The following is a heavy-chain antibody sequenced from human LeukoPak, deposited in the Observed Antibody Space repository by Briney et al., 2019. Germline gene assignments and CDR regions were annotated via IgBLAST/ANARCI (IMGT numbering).Heavy chain of an antibody. CDR3: ASQQNAFDI. V-gene: IGHV1-46*01. CDR1: GYTFTSYY. J-gene: IGHJ3*02. CDR2: INPSGGST. D-gene: IGHD6-13*01. Sequence: ASVKVSCKASGYTFTSYYMDWVRQAPGQGLEWMGIINPSGGSTIYAQKFQGRVTMTGDTSPSTVYMELSSLRSEDTAVYYCASQQNAFDIWGQGTMVTVSS.